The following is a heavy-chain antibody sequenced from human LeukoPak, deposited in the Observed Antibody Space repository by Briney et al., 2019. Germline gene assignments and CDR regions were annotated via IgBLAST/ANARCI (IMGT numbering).Heavy chain of an antibody. D-gene: IGHD1-14*01. CDR2: IRYDELQD. V-gene: IGHV3-30*02. CDR3: ARETSTAESPRAPMDV. CDR1: GFTFRNHG. Sequence: GGSLRLSCATSGFTFRNHGMHWVRQAPGKGLEWVAFIRYDELQDYYADSVWGRFTISRDNSKNTLYLQMNSLRAEDTAVYYCARETSTAESPRAPMDVWGKGTTVTVSS. J-gene: IGHJ6*03.